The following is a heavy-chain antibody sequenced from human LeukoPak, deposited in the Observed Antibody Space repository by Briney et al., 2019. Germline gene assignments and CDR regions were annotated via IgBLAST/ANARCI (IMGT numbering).Heavy chain of an antibody. CDR3: ARRAGRLQDGFDY. J-gene: IGHJ4*02. V-gene: IGHV3-21*01. CDR1: GFTFSSYS. D-gene: IGHD2-15*01. Sequence: PGGSLRLSCAASGFTFSSYSMNWVRQAPGKGLEWVSSISSSSSYIYYADSVKGRFTISRDNAKNSLYLQMNSLRAEDTAVYYCARRAGRLQDGFDYWGQGTLVTVSS. CDR2: ISSSSSYI.